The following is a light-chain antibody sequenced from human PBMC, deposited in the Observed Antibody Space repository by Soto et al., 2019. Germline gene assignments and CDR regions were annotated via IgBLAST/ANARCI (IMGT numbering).Light chain of an antibody. Sequence: QSVLTQPPSASGTPGQTIDISCSGGSSNIGSHTVNWYQQLPGTAPRLLIYSNTQRPSGVPDRFSGSKSGTSASLAISGLQSEYEGDYYCAAWDDSLNGVVFGGGTKLTVL. CDR1: SSNIGSHT. V-gene: IGLV1-44*01. CDR2: SNT. J-gene: IGLJ2*01. CDR3: AAWDDSLNGVV.